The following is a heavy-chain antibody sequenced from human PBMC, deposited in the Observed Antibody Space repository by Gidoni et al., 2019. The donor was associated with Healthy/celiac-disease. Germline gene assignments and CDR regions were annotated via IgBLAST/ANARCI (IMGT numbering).Heavy chain of an antibody. J-gene: IGHJ3*02. CDR2: IRCSVGST. CDR1: GFTFSRYA. D-gene: IGHD2-2*01. V-gene: IGHV3-23*01. Sequence: EVQLLGSAGGLVQPGGSLRLSCAASGFTFSRYAIRWVRQAPGKGMVWVSDIRCSVGSTYYEDSVKGRFTISRDNSKNTLYLQMNSLRAEDTAVYYCAKDLFLGFVVVPAALDAFDIWGQGTMVTVSS. CDR3: AKDLFLGFVVVPAALDAFDI.